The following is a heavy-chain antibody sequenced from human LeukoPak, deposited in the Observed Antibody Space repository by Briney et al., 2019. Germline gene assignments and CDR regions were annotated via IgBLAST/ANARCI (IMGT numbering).Heavy chain of an antibody. CDR1: GFTFNNYA. D-gene: IGHD2-2*01. CDR3: VRAAPRDCSPASCSLFDT. CDR2: IMIGGDGK. J-gene: IGHJ4*02. Sequence: GGSLRLSCAGSGFTFNNYAMSWVRRAPREGLEWVSTIMIGGDGKHYADSVKGRFTISRDRSESTLYLQMNGLRADDTAVYYCVRAAPRDCSPASCSLFDTWGQGTLVTVSS. V-gene: IGHV3-23*01.